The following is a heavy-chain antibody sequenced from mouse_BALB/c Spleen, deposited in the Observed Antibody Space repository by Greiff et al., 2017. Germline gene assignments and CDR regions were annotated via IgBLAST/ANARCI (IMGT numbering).Heavy chain of an antibody. D-gene: IGHD1-2*01. CDR1: GYTFTSYW. CDR3: ARRGITTATSYFDY. CDR2: IDPSDSYT. Sequence: VQLQQPGAELVKPGASVKLSCKASGYTFTSYWMHWVKQRPGQGLEWIGEIDPSDSYTNYNQKFKGKATLTVDKSSSTAYMQLSSLTSEDSAVYYCARRGITTATSYFDYWGQGTTLTVSS. V-gene: IGHV1-69*02. J-gene: IGHJ2*01.